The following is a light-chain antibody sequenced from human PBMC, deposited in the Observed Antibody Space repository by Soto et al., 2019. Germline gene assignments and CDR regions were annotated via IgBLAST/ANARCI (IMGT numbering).Light chain of an antibody. V-gene: IGLV2-23*02. CDR1: SSDVGSYKL. J-gene: IGLJ7*01. Sequence: QSALTQPASVSGSPGQSITISCTGTSSDVGSYKLVSWYQQHPGKAPKLMISEVSKRPSGISDRFSGSKSGSTASLTISGLQAEDEADYYCCSYAGTSPHTVFGGGTKLTVL. CDR3: CSYAGTSPHTV. CDR2: EVS.